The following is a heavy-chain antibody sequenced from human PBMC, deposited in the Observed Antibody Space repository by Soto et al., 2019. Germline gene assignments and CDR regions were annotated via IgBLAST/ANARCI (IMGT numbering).Heavy chain of an antibody. CDR2: FDPEHGEA. V-gene: IGHV1-24*01. Sequence: QVPLVQSGAEVKNPGASVKVSCKVFGYTLHDLSIPWVRQAPGKGLEWMGGFDPEHGEAVYAQKFQGRVTMTEETSTDTAYMEGSNLRSEDTAVYYCVKGGYRGRDYYYYGMDVWGQGTTVTVSS. D-gene: IGHD5-12*01. J-gene: IGHJ6*02. CDR1: GYTLHDLS. CDR3: VKGGYRGRDYYYYGMDV.